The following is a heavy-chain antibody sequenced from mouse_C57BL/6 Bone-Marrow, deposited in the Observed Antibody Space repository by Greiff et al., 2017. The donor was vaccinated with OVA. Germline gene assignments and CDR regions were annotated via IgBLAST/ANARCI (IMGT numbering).Heavy chain of an antibody. J-gene: IGHJ1*03. CDR2: IRLKSDNYAT. Sequence: EVKLLESGGGLVQPGGSMKLSCVASGFTFSNYWMNWVRQSPEKGLEWVAQIRLKSDNYATHYAESVKGRFTISRDDSKSSVYLQMNNLRAEDTGIYYCTGGATVVATGYFDVWGTGTTVTVSS. V-gene: IGHV6-3*01. CDR1: GFTFSNYW. D-gene: IGHD1-1*01. CDR3: TGGATVVATGYFDV.